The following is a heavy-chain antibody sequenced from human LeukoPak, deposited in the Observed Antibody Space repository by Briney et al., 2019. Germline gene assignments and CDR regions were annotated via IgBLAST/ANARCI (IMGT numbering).Heavy chain of an antibody. CDR2: IDSTSTTI. Sequence: GGSLRLSCATSGLSFSSLEMNWVRHAPGGGVEWVSHIDSTSTTIYYADSVKGRFTISRDNAKKSLFLQMNSLRAEDTAVYYCARDLTPESCPGGSCHEGDYWGQGTLVTVSS. V-gene: IGHV3-48*03. J-gene: IGHJ4*02. CDR3: ARDLTPESCPGGSCHEGDY. D-gene: IGHD2-8*02. CDR1: GLSFSSLE.